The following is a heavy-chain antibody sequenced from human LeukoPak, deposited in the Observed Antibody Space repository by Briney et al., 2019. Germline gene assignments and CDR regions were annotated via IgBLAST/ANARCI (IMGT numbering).Heavy chain of an antibody. Sequence: TLSLTCTFSGGFISSGGYNWSWIRQHPGKGLEWIGYIYYSGSTYYNPSLKSRVTISVDTSKNQFSLKLSSVTAADTAVYYCPREVSATYYYDSSGWDIWAQGTMVTVSS. D-gene: IGHD3-22*01. CDR3: PREVSATYYYDSSGWDI. V-gene: IGHV4-31*03. CDR1: GGFISSGGYN. J-gene: IGHJ3*02. CDR2: IYYSGST.